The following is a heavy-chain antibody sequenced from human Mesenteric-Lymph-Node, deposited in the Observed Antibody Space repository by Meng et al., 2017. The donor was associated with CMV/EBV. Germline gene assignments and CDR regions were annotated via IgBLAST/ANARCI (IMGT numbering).Heavy chain of an antibody. CDR2: IITGNGNT. J-gene: IGHJ4*02. Sequence: SGYTFTSYVIHWVRRAPGQRLEWMGRIITGNGNTKYSQKFQGRVTITRDTSASMVYMEMSSLTSEDTAVYYCARDSVAAAGSYFDYWGQGTLVTVSS. CDR3: ARDSVAAAGSYFDY. V-gene: IGHV1-3*04. D-gene: IGHD6-13*01. CDR1: GYTFTSYV.